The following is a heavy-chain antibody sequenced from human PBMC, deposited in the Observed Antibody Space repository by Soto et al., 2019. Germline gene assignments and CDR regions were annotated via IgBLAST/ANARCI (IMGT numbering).Heavy chain of an antibody. D-gene: IGHD2-2*01. CDR3: ARDRWVLVPAAKGFDY. Sequence: GGSLRICCAAPGFPFSSYAMSWVRQAPGKGLEWVSAISGSGGTIYYADSVKGRFTISRDNAKNSLYLQMNSLRAEDTAVYYSARDRWVLVPAAKGFDYWGQGTLVTVSS. CDR1: GFPFSSYA. CDR2: ISGSGGTI. J-gene: IGHJ4*02. V-gene: IGHV3-23*01.